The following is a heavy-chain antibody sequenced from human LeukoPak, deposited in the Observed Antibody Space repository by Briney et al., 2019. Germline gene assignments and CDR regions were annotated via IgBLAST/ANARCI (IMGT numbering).Heavy chain of an antibody. V-gene: IGHV1-2*02. Sequence: GASVKVSCKASGYTFTSYDINWVRQAPGQGLEWMGWINPNSGGTNYAQKFQGRVTMTRDTSISTAYMELSSLRSEDTAVYYCARGFGSSVWLGIWGQGTMVTVSS. J-gene: IGHJ3*02. CDR2: INPNSGGT. CDR1: GYTFTSYD. D-gene: IGHD3-10*01. CDR3: ARGFGSSVWLGI.